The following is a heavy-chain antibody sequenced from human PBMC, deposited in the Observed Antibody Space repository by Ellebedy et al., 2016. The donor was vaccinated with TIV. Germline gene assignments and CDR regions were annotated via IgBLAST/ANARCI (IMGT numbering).Heavy chain of an antibody. CDR2: ITWNSDRV. Sequence: GGSLRLSXAASRFTFDDYAMHWVRQVPGKGLEWVSGITWNSDRVAYADSVKGRFTISRDNAKKSLYLQMYSLRPADTALYYCAKDLERGLEWSQSAFDYWGQGTLVTVSS. J-gene: IGHJ4*02. D-gene: IGHD3-3*01. CDR1: RFTFDDYA. V-gene: IGHV3-9*01. CDR3: AKDLERGLEWSQSAFDY.